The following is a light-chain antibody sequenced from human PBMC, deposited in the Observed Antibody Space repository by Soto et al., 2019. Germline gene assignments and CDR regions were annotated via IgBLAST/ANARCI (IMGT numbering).Light chain of an antibody. V-gene: IGLV2-14*03. CDR3: GSYTSSSTVV. Sequence: QSALTQPASVSGSPGQSITISCTGTSSDVGGYNSVSWYQQYPGKAPKLMIYDVSHRPSGISNRFSGSKSGNTASLTISGLQPEDEADYYCGSYTSSSTVVFGGGTQLTVL. J-gene: IGLJ3*02. CDR2: DVS. CDR1: SSDVGGYNS.